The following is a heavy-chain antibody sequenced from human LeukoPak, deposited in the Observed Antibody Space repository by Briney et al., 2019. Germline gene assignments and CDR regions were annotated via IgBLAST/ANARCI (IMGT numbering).Heavy chain of an antibody. D-gene: IGHD3-3*01. CDR1: GGSISSYY. V-gene: IGHV4-4*07. Sequence: PSETLSLTCTVSGGSISSYYWSWIRQPAGKGLEWIGRIYTSGSTNYNPSLKSRVTVSVDTSKNQFSLKLSSVTAADTAVYYCARDGNYDFWSGHQAVDICGQGTMVTVSS. CDR2: IYTSGST. J-gene: IGHJ3*02. CDR3: ARDGNYDFWSGHQAVDI.